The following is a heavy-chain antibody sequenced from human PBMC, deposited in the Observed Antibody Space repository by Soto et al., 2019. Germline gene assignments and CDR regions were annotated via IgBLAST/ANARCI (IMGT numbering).Heavy chain of an antibody. V-gene: IGHV3-74*01. J-gene: IGHJ6*02. CDR2: INSDGSST. CDR3: ARVPLLWSSDGMVV. D-gene: IGHD3-10*01. CDR1: GFTFSGYW. Sequence: GGSLRLSCAASGFTFSGYWMHWVRQAPGKGLVWVSRINSDGSSTSYADSVKGRFTISRDNAKNTLYLQMNSLRAEDTAVYYCARVPLLWSSDGMVVWGQGTTVTVSS.